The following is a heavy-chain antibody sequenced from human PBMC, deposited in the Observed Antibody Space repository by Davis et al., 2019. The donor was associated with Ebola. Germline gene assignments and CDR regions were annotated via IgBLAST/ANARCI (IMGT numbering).Heavy chain of an antibody. D-gene: IGHD6-19*01. Sequence: GESLKISCVASGFTFSGYAMHWVRQAPGKGLEWVAVISYDGSNKYYADSVKGRFTISRDNSQNTLSLQMNSLRAEDTAVYYCAPRIAVADTHAFDIWGQGTMVTVSS. J-gene: IGHJ3*02. CDR3: APRIAVADTHAFDI. V-gene: IGHV3-30*04. CDR2: ISYDGSNK. CDR1: GFTFSGYA.